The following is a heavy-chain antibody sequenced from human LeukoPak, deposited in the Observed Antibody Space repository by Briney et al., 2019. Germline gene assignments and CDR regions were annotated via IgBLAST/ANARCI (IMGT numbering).Heavy chain of an antibody. CDR2: ISSSSSTI. D-gene: IGHD3/OR15-3a*01. Sequence: GGSLRLSCAASGFTVSSYSMNWVRQAPGKGLEWVSYISSSSSTIYYADSVKGRFTISRDNAKNSLYLRMNSLRDEDTAVYYCARAFGLTDYWGQGTLVTVSS. V-gene: IGHV3-48*02. CDR1: GFTVSSYS. CDR3: ARAFGLTDY. J-gene: IGHJ4*02.